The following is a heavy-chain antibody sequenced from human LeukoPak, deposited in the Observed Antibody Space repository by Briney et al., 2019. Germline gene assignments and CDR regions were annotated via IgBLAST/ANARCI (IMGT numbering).Heavy chain of an antibody. V-gene: IGHV3-48*04. CDR1: GFTFSSYG. CDR3: ARDWLAGQWLVGDYFDY. D-gene: IGHD6-19*01. Sequence: GGSLRLSCAASGFTFSSYGMHWIRQAPGKGLEWVSYISSSGSTIYYADSVKGRFTISRDNAKNSLYLQMNSLRAEDTAVYYCARDWLAGQWLVGDYFDYWGQGTLVTVSS. J-gene: IGHJ4*02. CDR2: ISSSGSTI.